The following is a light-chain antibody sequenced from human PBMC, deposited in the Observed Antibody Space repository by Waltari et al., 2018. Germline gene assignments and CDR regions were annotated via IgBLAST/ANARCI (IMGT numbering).Light chain of an antibody. Sequence: YVLTQPPSVSVDPGKTARLTCGGDNIGRKSVNWYQQKPGKAPVLGMFYDSDRPSEIPERFSGSNSGNTATLTLSWVEAGDEADYHCQVWDDVTDSGVFGGGTKLTVL. CDR1: NIGRKS. CDR3: QVWDDVTDSGV. CDR2: YDS. J-gene: IGLJ3*02. V-gene: IGLV3-21*04.